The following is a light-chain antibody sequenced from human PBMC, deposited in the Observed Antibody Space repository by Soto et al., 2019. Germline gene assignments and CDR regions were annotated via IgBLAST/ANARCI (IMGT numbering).Light chain of an antibody. CDR3: QSYDSSLSGLV. CDR1: SSNIGAGYD. Sequence: QSVLTQPPSVSGAPGQRVTIACTGSSSNIGAGYDVHWYLQLPGTAPKLLIHGNSNRPSGVPDRFSGSKSGTSASLAITGLQAEDEADYYCQSYDSSLSGLVFGTGTKLTVL. J-gene: IGLJ1*01. CDR2: GNS. V-gene: IGLV1-40*01.